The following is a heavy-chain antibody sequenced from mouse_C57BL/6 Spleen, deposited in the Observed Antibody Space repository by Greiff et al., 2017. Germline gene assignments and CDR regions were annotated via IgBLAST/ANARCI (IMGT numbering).Heavy chain of an antibody. V-gene: IGHV1-64*01. Sequence: VQLQQPGAELVKPGASVKLSCKASGYTFTSYWMHWVKQRPGQGLEWIGMIHPNSGSTNYNEKFKSKATLTVDKSSSTAYMQLSSLTSEDSAVYYCASSEGSSGQFAYWGQGTLVTVSA. CDR2: IHPNSGST. D-gene: IGHD3-2*02. J-gene: IGHJ3*01. CDR3: ASSEGSSGQFAY. CDR1: GYTFTSYW.